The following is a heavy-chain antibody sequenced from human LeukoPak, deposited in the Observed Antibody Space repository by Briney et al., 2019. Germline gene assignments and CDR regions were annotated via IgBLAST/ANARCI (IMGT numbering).Heavy chain of an antibody. CDR2: IYYSGST. CDR1: GGSISSYY. V-gene: IGHV4-59*01. Sequence: SETLSLTCTVSGGSISSYYWSWIRQPPGKGLEWIGYIYYSGSTNYNPSLKSRVTISVDKSKKQFSQKMSSVTAADTAVYYCARDYYDSSGYYSLFGYWGQGTLVTVSS. CDR3: ARDYYDSSGYYSLFGY. J-gene: IGHJ4*02. D-gene: IGHD3-22*01.